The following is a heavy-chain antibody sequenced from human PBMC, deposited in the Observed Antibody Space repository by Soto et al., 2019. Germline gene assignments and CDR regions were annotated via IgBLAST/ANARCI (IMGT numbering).Heavy chain of an antibody. CDR2: IKQDGSEK. Sequence: GGSLRLSCAASGFTFSSYWMSWVRQAPGKGLEWVANIKQDGSEKYYVDSVKGRFTISRDNAKNSLYLQMNSLRAEDTAVYYCASQSGIAVAGGSAEYFQHWGQGTLVTVSS. CDR1: GFTFSSYW. D-gene: IGHD6-19*01. V-gene: IGHV3-7*05. J-gene: IGHJ1*01. CDR3: ASQSGIAVAGGSAEYFQH.